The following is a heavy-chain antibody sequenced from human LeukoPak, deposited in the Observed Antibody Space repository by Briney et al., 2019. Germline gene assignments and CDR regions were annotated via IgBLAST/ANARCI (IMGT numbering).Heavy chain of an antibody. CDR3: ASGKSPFDY. Sequence: GGSLRLSCAASGFTFSDHYMDWVRQAPGKGLEWVGRSRNKASSYTTEYATSVKGRFTISRDDLKKSLYLQMDSLKTEDTAVYYCASGKSPFDYWGQGTLVTVSS. CDR2: SRNKASSYTT. CDR1: GFTFSDHY. J-gene: IGHJ4*02. D-gene: IGHD1-26*01. V-gene: IGHV3-72*01.